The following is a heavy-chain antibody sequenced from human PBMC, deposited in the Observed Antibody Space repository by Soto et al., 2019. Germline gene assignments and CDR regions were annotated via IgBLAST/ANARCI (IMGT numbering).Heavy chain of an antibody. J-gene: IGHJ3*02. CDR1: GFTFSSYS. CDR2: ISSSSSYI. V-gene: IGHV3-21*01. CDR3: ARPSWLAAAGLDAFDI. D-gene: IGHD6-13*01. Sequence: GGSLRLSCAASGFTFSSYSMNWVRQAPGKGLEWVSSISSSSSYIYYADSVKGRFTISRDNAKNSLYLQMNSLRAEDTAVYYCARPSWLAAAGLDAFDIWGQGTMVTVSS.